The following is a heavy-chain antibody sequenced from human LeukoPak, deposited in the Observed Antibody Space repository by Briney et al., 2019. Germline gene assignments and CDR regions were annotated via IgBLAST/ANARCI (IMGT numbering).Heavy chain of an antibody. CDR3: ARMITFGGVIVMPEAFDI. V-gene: IGHV1-2*02. CDR1: GYTFTGYY. CDR2: INPNSGGT. Sequence: ASVKVSCKASGYTFTGYYIHWVRQAPGQGLEWMGLINPNSGGTNYAQKFQGRVTMTRDTSISTAYMELSRLRSDDTAVYYCARMITFGGVIVMPEAFDIWGQGTMVTVSS. D-gene: IGHD3-16*02. J-gene: IGHJ3*02.